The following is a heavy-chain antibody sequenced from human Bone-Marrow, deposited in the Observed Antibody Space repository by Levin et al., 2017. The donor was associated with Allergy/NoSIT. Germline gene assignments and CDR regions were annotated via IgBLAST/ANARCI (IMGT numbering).Heavy chain of an antibody. CDR3: ASGWELLEGTPYYYYGMDV. CDR2: INAGNGNT. CDR1: GYTFTSYA. D-gene: IGHD1-26*01. Sequence: ASVKVSCKASGYTFTSYAMHWVRQAPGQRLEWMGWINAGNGNTKYSQKFQGRVTITRDTSASTAYMELSSLRSEDTAVYYCASGWELLEGTPYYYYGMDVWGQGTTVTVSS. J-gene: IGHJ6*02. V-gene: IGHV1-3*01.